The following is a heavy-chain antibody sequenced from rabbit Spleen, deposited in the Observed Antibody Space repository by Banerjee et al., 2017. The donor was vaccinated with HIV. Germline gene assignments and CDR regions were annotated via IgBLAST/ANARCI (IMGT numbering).Heavy chain of an antibody. CDR3: ARDRPGSDNFDL. J-gene: IGHJ4*01. CDR2: IDIGNSDRS. D-gene: IGHD3-1*01. V-gene: IGHV1S45*01. Sequence: QEQLEESGGGLVQPGASLTLTCKASGIDFSNYNFVCWVRQAPGKGLEWIACIDIGNSDRSYYASWAKGRFTISKTSSTTVTLQMTSLTAADTATYFCARDRPGSDNFDLWGPGTLVTVS. CDR1: GIDFSNYNF.